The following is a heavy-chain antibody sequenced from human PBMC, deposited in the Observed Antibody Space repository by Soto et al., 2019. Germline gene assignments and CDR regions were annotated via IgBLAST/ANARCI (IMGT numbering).Heavy chain of an antibody. CDR3: AREAYDSSGYQIYYFDY. V-gene: IGHV4-31*03. Sequence: KPSETLSLTCTFSAGSISSGGYYWSWIRQHPGKGLEWIGYIYYSGSTYYNPSLKSRVSISVDTSKNQFSLKLSSVTAADTAVYYCAREAYDSSGYQIYYFDYWGQGTPVTVSS. CDR2: IYYSGST. CDR1: AGSISSGGYY. D-gene: IGHD3-22*01. J-gene: IGHJ4*02.